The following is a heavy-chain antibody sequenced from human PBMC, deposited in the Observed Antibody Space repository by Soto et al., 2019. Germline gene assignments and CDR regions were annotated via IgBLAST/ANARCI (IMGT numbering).Heavy chain of an antibody. V-gene: IGHV3-30*18. CDR3: AKVRRGSNFGYYKF. CDR1: GITFSEYG. Sequence: RSLRLSCAASGITFSEYGMHWVRQAPGKGLEWVAGVWKDGSNRYYVDSVKGRFTISRDNSKNTLYLQMNSLRDEDTAVYYCAKVRRGSNFGYYKFWGQGTLVTVFS. D-gene: IGHD5-18*01. CDR2: VWKDGSNR. J-gene: IGHJ4*02.